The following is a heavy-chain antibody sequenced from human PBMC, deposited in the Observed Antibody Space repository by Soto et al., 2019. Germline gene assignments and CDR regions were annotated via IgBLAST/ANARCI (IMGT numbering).Heavy chain of an antibody. V-gene: IGHV1-69*01. D-gene: IGHD6-13*01. CDR2: IIPIFGTA. Sequence: QVQLVQSGAEVKKPGSSVKVYCKASGGTFSSYAISWVRQAPGQGLEWMGGIIPIFGTANYAQKFQGRVTITADESTSTAYMELSSLRSEDTAVYYCARERSPGIAAAGYFDYWGQGTLVTVSS. CDR3: ARERSPGIAAAGYFDY. CDR1: GGTFSSYA. J-gene: IGHJ4*02.